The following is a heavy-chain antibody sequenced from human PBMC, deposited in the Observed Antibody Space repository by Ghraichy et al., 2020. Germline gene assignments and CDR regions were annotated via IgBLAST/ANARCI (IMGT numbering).Heavy chain of an antibody. CDR3: AKGSTRYPLECWFDP. V-gene: IGHV3-23*01. CDR1: GFTFSSYA. Sequence: GGSLRLSCAASGFTFSSYAMSWVRQAPGKGLEWVSAISGSGGSTYYADSVKGRFTISRDNSKNTLYLQMNSLRAEDTAVYYCAKGSTRYPLECWFDPWGQGTLVTVSS. CDR2: ISGSGGST. J-gene: IGHJ5*02. D-gene: IGHD3-9*01.